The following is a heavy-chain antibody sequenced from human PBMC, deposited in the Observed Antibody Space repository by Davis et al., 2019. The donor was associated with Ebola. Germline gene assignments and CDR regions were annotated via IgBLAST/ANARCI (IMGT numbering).Heavy chain of an antibody. V-gene: IGHV3-9*01. CDR2: ISWNSGSI. J-gene: IGHJ4*02. Sequence: GGSLRLSCAASGFTFDSYAMHWVRQAPGKGLEWVSGISWNSGSIVYADSMKGRFTISRDNAKNSLYLQMNSLRAEDTAVYYCARDLRIAVAPVGYWGQGTLVTVSS. D-gene: IGHD6-19*01. CDR3: ARDLRIAVAPVGY. CDR1: GFTFDSYA.